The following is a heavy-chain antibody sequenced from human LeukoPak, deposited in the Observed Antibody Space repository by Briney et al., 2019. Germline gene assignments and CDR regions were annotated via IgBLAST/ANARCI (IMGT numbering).Heavy chain of an antibody. Sequence: ETLSLTCTVSGGSISSSSYYWGWIRQPPGKGLEWVSYISSSSSTIYYADSVKGRFTISRDNAKNSLYLQMNSLRAEDTAVYYCARGRYCSSTSCYTPEYFQHWGQGTLVTVPS. CDR1: GGSISSSS. CDR3: ARGRYCSSTSCYTPEYFQH. J-gene: IGHJ1*01. CDR2: ISSSSSTI. V-gene: IGHV3-48*01. D-gene: IGHD2-2*02.